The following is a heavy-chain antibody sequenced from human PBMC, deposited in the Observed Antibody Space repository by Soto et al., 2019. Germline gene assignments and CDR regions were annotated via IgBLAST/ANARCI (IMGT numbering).Heavy chain of an antibody. J-gene: IGHJ6*01. CDR3: ARDEGIAARHYYGMDV. CDR2: SRKKDDNYDT. V-gene: IGHV3-72*01. D-gene: IGHD6-6*01. Sequence: AGGALRRSCAASAFTFSSHHMVCVRQAPGKVLELFGRSRKKDDNYDTEYAASVEGRFTISRDDSKNSLYLQMNSLKTEDTAVYDCARDEGIAARHYYGMDVWGQGYKVNVSS. CDR1: AFTFSSHH.